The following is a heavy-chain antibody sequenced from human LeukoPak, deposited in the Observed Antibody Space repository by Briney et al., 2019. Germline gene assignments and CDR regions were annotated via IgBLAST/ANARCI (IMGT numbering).Heavy chain of an antibody. CDR3: ARDVDTVVVTALAS. CDR1: GYIFSAYY. CDR2: IDPNGGGT. J-gene: IGHJ5*02. V-gene: IGHV1-2*02. D-gene: IGHD2-21*02. Sequence: ASVKVSFKASGYIFSAYYIHWVRQAPGQGLERMGWIDPNGGGTNYPQKFQDRVVLTRDTSISTAYMELSSLRSDDTAVYFCARDVDTVVVTALASWGQGTLVTVSS.